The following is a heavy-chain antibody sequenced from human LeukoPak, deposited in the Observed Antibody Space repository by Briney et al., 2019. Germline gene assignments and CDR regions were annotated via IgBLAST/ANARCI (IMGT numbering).Heavy chain of an antibody. CDR1: GFTFSDHY. D-gene: IGHD1-20*01. Sequence: GGSLRLSCAASGFTFSDHYMDWVRQAPGKGLEWVGRSRNKAKSYTTEYAASVKGRFTISRDESQNSLYLQMNSLKAEDTAIYYCVRGYNSFDIWGQGTMVTVSS. V-gene: IGHV3-72*01. CDR3: VRGYNSFDI. J-gene: IGHJ3*02. CDR2: SRNKAKSYTT.